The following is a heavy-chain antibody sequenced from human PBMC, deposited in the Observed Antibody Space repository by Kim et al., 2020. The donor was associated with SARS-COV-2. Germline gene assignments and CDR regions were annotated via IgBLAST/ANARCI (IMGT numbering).Heavy chain of an antibody. V-gene: IGHV4-61*01. CDR2: IYYSGST. CDR1: GGSVSSGSYY. D-gene: IGHD3-10*01. J-gene: IGHJ5*02. CDR3: ARVSSSANELLWFGEPVGFDP. Sequence: SETLSLTCTVSGGSVSSGSYYWSWIRQPPGKGLEWIGYIYYSGSTNYNPSLKSRVTISVDTSKNQFSLKLSSVTAADTAVYYCARVSSSANELLWFGEPVGFDPWGQGTLVTVSS.